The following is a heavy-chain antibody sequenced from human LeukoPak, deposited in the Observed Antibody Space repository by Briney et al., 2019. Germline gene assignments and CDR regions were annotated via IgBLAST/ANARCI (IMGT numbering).Heavy chain of an antibody. CDR1: GYTFTGYY. Sequence: ASVKVSCKASGYTFTGYYMHWVRQAPGQGLEWMGRINPNSGGTNYARKFQGRVTKTRDTSISTAYMELSRLRSDDTAVYYCARGEYYYDSSGYYYNDYWGQGTLVTVSS. CDR2: INPNSGGT. D-gene: IGHD3-22*01. V-gene: IGHV1-2*06. J-gene: IGHJ4*02. CDR3: ARGEYYYDSSGYYYNDY.